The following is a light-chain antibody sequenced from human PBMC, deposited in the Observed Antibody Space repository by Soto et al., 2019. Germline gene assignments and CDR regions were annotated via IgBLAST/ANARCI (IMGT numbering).Light chain of an antibody. J-gene: IGLJ1*01. CDR1: SSDVGGYNY. CDR2: EVS. V-gene: IGLV2-14*01. Sequence: QSALTQPASVSGSPGQSITLSCTGTSSDVGGYNYVSWYQQHPGKAPKLMIYEVSNRPSGISDRFSASKSGNTASLTISGLQAEDEADYYCSSYTNSNTRVFGTGTKLTVL. CDR3: SSYTNSNTRV.